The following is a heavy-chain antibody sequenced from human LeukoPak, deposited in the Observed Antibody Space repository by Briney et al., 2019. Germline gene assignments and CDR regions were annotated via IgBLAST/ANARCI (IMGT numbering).Heavy chain of an antibody. CDR3: AKDTSFGRYCTSGVCSPFDY. V-gene: IGHV3-23*01. Sequence: GESLRLSCAGSGFTFSSYAMSWVRQAPGKGLEWVSAISDTGATTYDADSVKGRFTISRDNSRSTLYLQMNSLRAEDSALYYCAKDTSFGRYCTSGVCSPFDYWGQGTLVTVSS. D-gene: IGHD2-8*01. CDR2: ISDTGATT. CDR1: GFTFSSYA. J-gene: IGHJ4*02.